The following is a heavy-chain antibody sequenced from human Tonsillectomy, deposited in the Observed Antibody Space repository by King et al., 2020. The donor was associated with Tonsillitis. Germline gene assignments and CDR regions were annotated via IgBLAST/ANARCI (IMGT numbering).Heavy chain of an antibody. V-gene: IGHV3-30*18. D-gene: IGHD3-22*01. Sequence: VQLVESGGGVVQPGRSLRLSCAASGFTFSSYGMHWVRQAPGKGLEWVAVISYDGRNIYYADSVKGRFTISRDNSKNTLYLQMNSLRAEDTAVYYCAKKKGKYYDSSPFDYWGQGTLVTVSS. CDR3: AKKKGKYYDSSPFDY. CDR1: GFTFSSYG. J-gene: IGHJ4*02. CDR2: ISYDGRNI.